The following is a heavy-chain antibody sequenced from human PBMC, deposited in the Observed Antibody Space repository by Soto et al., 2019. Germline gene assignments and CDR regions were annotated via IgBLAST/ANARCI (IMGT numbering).Heavy chain of an antibody. Sequence: QITLKESGPTLVNPTQTLTLTCTFSGFSLSTSGVGVGWIRQPPGKALEWLALIYWDDDKRYSPSLKSRLTITKDTSKNQVVLTMTNMDPVDTATYYCARARVGYCSGGSCYFDYWGQGTLVTVSS. D-gene: IGHD2-15*01. V-gene: IGHV2-5*02. CDR2: IYWDDDK. CDR1: GFSLSTSGVG. J-gene: IGHJ4*02. CDR3: ARARVGYCSGGSCYFDY.